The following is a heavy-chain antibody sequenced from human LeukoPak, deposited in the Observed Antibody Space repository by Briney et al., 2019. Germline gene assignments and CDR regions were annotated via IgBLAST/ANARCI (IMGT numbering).Heavy chain of an antibody. CDR1: GYTFTSYY. CDR2: INPSGGST. Sequence: GGSVKVSCKASGYTFTSYYMHWVRQAPGQGLEWMGIINPSGGSTSYAQKFQGRVTMTRDMSTSTVYMELSSLRSEDTAVYYCATDYYYDSSGSYYTVDYWGQGTLVTVSS. D-gene: IGHD3-22*01. J-gene: IGHJ4*02. CDR3: ATDYYYDSSGSYYTVDY. V-gene: IGHV1-46*01.